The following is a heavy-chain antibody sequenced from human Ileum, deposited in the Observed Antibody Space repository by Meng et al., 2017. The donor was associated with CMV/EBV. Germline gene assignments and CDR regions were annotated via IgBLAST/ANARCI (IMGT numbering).Heavy chain of an antibody. V-gene: IGHV4-59*01. CDR2: VSYSGST. D-gene: IGHD3-10*01. CDR1: RGSISNNS. Sequence: SETLSPTGTVSRGSISNNSWSWIRKSERKGLEWIGSVSYSGSTNYNPSLKSRVTISMDMAANQFSLKVTSVTAGDTAVYYCARWAGSGRDPFADYWGQGTLVTVSS. J-gene: IGHJ4*02. CDR3: ARWAGSGRDPFADY.